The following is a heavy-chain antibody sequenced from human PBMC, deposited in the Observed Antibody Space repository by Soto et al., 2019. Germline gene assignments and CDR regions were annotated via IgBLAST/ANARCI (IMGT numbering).Heavy chain of an antibody. Sequence: EVQLVESGGGLVRPGGSLRLSCAASGFTFSYYWMHWVRQAPGKGLVWVSRIHSDGSSTTYADFVKGRFIISRDNARNTVDLPMNSVRVEDTAVYYCARDDRGAFDLWGQGTVVTVSS. J-gene: IGHJ3*01. CDR2: IHSDGSST. D-gene: IGHD1-26*01. CDR3: ARDDRGAFDL. V-gene: IGHV3-74*01. CDR1: GFTFSYYW.